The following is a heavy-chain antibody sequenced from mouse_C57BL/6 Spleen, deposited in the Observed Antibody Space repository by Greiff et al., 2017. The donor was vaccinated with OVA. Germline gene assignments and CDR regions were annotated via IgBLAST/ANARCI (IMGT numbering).Heavy chain of an antibody. CDR3: ARLYYDYGNY. D-gene: IGHD2-4*01. Sequence: VQLQQSGPELVKPGASVKISCKASGYTFTDYYMNWVKQSHGKSLEWIGDINPNNGGTSYNQKFKGKATLTVDKSSSTAYMELRSLTSEDSAVYYCARLYYDYGNYWGQGTTLTVSS. J-gene: IGHJ2*01. V-gene: IGHV1-26*01. CDR2: INPNNGGT. CDR1: GYTFTDYY.